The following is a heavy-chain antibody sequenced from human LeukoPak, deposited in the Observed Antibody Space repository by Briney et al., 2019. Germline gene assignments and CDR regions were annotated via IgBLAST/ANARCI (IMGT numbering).Heavy chain of an antibody. CDR3: AREDLDPLGYRYYYYGMDV. CDR1: GYTFTSYC. D-gene: IGHD5-18*01. J-gene: IGHJ6*02. V-gene: IGHV1-46*01. CDR2: INPSGGST. Sequence: ASVKVSCKASGYTFTSYCMHWVRQAPGQGLEWMGIINPSGGSTSYAQKFQGRVTMTRDTSTSTVYMELSSLRSEDTAVYYCAREDLDPLGYRYYYYGMDVWGQGTTVTVSS.